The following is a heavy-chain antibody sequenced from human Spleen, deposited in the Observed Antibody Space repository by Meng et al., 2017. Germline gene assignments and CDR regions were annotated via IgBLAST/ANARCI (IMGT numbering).Heavy chain of an antibody. CDR2: IYYSGST. CDR3: ARKDGYNIIDY. V-gene: IGHV4-39*07. Sequence: QRQLQESGPGLVKPSETLSLTCTVSGGSISSRSYYWGWIRQPPGKGLEWIGTIYYSGSTNYNPSLKSRVTISVDTSKNQFSLKLSSVTAADTAVYYCARKDGYNIIDYWGQGTLVTVSS. D-gene: IGHD5-24*01. J-gene: IGHJ4*02. CDR1: GGSISSRSYY.